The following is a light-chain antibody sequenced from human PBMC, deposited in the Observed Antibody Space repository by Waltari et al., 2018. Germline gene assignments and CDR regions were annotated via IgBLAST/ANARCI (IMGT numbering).Light chain of an antibody. Sequence: QSVLTQAPSVSGAPGQTVTISCTGSSSNIGAGYPIHWYQQRPGIAPKLPIYGDNTRPSGIPARFPASKSGTSASRVVSGVQAEDEADYYCHSYDHSLSGSGLSVSLVFGGGTRLTVL. J-gene: IGLJ3*02. CDR3: HSYDHSLSGSGLSVSLV. CDR1: SSNIGAGYP. V-gene: IGLV1-40*01. CDR2: GDN.